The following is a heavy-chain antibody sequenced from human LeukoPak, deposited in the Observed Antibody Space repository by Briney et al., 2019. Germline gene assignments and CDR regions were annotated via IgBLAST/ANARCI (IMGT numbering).Heavy chain of an antibody. CDR2: ISASNGDT. CDR1: GYTFTNYG. Sequence: ASVKVSCKASGYTFTNYGITWVRQAPGQGLEWMGWISASNGDTHYSEKFQDRITVTTDTSTSTAYMELRSLVSDDTAVYYCARDLDYYGMDVWGQGTTVTVSS. CDR3: ARDLDYYGMDV. V-gene: IGHV1-18*01. J-gene: IGHJ6*02.